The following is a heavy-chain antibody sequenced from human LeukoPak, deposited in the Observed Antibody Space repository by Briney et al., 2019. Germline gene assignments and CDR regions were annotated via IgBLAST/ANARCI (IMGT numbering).Heavy chain of an antibody. CDR1: GFTFSSYA. CDR2: ISYDGSNK. CDR3: ARRADSSGYRHWYFDL. D-gene: IGHD3-22*01. V-gene: IGHV3-30-3*01. Sequence: PGGSLRLSCAASGFTFSSYAMHWVRQAPGKGLEWVAVISYDGSNKYYADSVKGRFTISRDNSKNTLYLQMNSLRAEDTAVYYCARRADSSGYRHWYFDLWGRGTLVTVSS. J-gene: IGHJ2*01.